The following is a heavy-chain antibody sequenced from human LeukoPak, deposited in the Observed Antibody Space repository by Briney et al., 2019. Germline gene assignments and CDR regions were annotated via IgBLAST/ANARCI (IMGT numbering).Heavy chain of an antibody. D-gene: IGHD3-22*01. V-gene: IGHV3-30*18. CDR1: GFTFSSYG. CDR3: AKDLIVPGSSGYLLARAEGAFDI. J-gene: IGHJ3*02. CDR2: ISYDGSNK. Sequence: GGSLRLSCAASGFTFSSYGMHWVRQAPGKGLEWVAVISYDGSNKYYADSVKGRFTISRDNSKNTLYLQMNSLRAEDTAVYYCAKDLIVPGSSGYLLARAEGAFDIWGQGTMVTVSS.